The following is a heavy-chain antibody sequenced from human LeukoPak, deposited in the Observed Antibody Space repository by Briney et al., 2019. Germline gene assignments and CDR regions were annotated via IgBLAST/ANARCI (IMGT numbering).Heavy chain of an antibody. CDR2: ITSDGSKK. Sequence: GGSLRLSCAASGFTFSTYALHWIRQAPGKGLEWVAAITSDGSKKYYADSVKGRFTISRDNSKNTLYMQMNSLRADDTAVYFCAKTSLHYFGSGSYSLDVFDIWGQGTMVTVSS. J-gene: IGHJ3*02. D-gene: IGHD3-10*01. CDR3: AKTSLHYFGSGSYSLDVFDI. CDR1: GFTFSTYA. V-gene: IGHV3-30*04.